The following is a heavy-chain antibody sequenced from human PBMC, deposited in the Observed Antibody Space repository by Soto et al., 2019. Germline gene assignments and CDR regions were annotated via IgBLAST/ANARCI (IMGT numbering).Heavy chain of an antibody. Sequence: ASGKVSCKASGYTFTSYGISWVRQAPGQGLEWMGWISAYNGNTNYAQKLQGRVTMTTDTSTSTAYMELRSLRSDDTAVYYCARWQWLGTPFDYWGQGTLVTVSS. J-gene: IGHJ4*02. CDR1: GYTFTSYG. CDR3: ARWQWLGTPFDY. V-gene: IGHV1-18*01. D-gene: IGHD6-19*01. CDR2: ISAYNGNT.